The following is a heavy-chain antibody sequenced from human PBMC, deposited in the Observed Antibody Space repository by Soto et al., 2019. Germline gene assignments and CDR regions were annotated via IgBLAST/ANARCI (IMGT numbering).Heavy chain of an antibody. D-gene: IGHD3-10*01. V-gene: IGHV1-2*04. CDR3: ARDARGDEAPMDY. Sequence: GASVKVSCKASGYTFTGYYMHWVRQAPGQGLEWMGWINPNSGGTNYAQKFQGWVTMTRDTSISTAYVELSRLRSDDTAVYYCARDARGDEAPMDYWGQGTLVTVS. CDR1: GYTFTGYY. CDR2: INPNSGGT. J-gene: IGHJ4*02.